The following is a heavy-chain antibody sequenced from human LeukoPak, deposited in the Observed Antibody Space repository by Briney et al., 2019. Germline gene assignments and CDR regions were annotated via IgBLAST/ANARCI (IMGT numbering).Heavy chain of an antibody. CDR3: APTNNLYYYFDY. D-gene: IGHD1-1*01. CDR2: INPNSGVT. J-gene: IGHJ4*02. CDR1: GYTFTGYY. V-gene: IGHV1-2*02. Sequence: ASVKVSCKTSGYTFTGYYMHWLRQAPGQGLEWMGWINPNSGVTKIAQKFQGRVTMTRDTSISTAFMALSSLRSDDTAVYYCAPTNNLYYYFDYWGQGTLVTVSS.